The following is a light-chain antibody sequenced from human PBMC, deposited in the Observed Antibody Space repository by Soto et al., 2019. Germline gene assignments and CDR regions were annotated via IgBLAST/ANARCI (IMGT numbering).Light chain of an antibody. Sequence: EIVMTQSPATLSVSPGERATLSCRASQSVSSNLAWYQQKPGQAPRLLIYGASTRAAGIPARFSGSGSGTGFTLTISCMQSDEFAFYSCKHYNNWPFIFGPGTTVAIK. V-gene: IGKV3-15*01. CDR2: GAS. J-gene: IGKJ3*01. CDR1: QSVSSN. CDR3: KHYNNWPFI.